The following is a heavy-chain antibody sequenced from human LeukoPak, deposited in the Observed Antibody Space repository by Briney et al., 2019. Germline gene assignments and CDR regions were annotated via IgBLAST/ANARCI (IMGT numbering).Heavy chain of an antibody. CDR3: AKGPIVVVTAILGYFDY. D-gene: IGHD2-21*02. CDR2: ISYDGSNK. J-gene: IGHJ4*02. V-gene: IGHV3-30*18. Sequence: GRSLRLSCAASGFTFSSYGMHWVRQAPGKGLEWVAVISYDGSNKYYADSVKGRFTISRDNSKNTLYLQMNSLRAEDTAVYYCAKGPIVVVTAILGYFDYWGQGTLVTVSS. CDR1: GFTFSSYG.